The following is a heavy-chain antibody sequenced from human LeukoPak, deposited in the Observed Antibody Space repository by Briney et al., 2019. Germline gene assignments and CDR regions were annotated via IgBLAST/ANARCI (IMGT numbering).Heavy chain of an antibody. D-gene: IGHD3-22*01. V-gene: IGHV3-23*01. CDR1: GFTFSSYA. CDR3: AKKGASYYYDSSGYN. CDR2: MSGSGGST. J-gene: IGHJ4*02. Sequence: PGGSLRLSCAASGFTFSSYAMSWVRQAPGKGLEWVSAMSGSGGSTYYADSVKGRFTISRDNSKNTLYLTINSLRAEGTAVYYCAKKGASYYYDSSGYNWGQGTLVTVSS.